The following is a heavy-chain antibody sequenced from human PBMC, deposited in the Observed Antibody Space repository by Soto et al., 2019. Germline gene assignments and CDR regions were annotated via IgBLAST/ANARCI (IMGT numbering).Heavy chain of an antibody. D-gene: IGHD2-15*01. CDR1: GFTFSSYW. CDR2: IKQDGSEK. CDR3: ARVAGRDIVVVVAAQYGMDV. J-gene: IGHJ6*02. V-gene: IGHV3-7*03. Sequence: GGSLRLSCADSGFTFSSYWMSWVRQAPGKGLEWVANIKQDGSEKYYVDSVKGRFTISRDNAKNSLYLQMNSLRAEDTAVYYCARVAGRDIVVVVAAQYGMDVWGQGTTVTVSS.